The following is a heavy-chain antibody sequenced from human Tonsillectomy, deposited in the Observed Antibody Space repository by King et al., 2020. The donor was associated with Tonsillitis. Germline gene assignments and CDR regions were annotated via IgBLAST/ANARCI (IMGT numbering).Heavy chain of an antibody. D-gene: IGHD3-16*01. CDR3: ARDWGVSNAFDV. CDR1: GFRFRSYG. CDR2: ISDDGSNN. Sequence: QLVQSGGGVVQPGRSLRLSCATSGFRFRSYGMHWVRQAPGKGLEWVAVISDDGSNNFYADSVKGRFTISRDNSESTLYLQINSLRAEDTAVYYCARDWGVSNAFDVWGQGTMVTVSS. J-gene: IGHJ3*01. V-gene: IGHV3-33*05.